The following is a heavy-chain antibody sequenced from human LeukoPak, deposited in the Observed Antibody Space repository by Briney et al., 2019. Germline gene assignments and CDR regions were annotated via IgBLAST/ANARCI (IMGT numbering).Heavy chain of an antibody. J-gene: IGHJ4*02. V-gene: IGHV3-66*04. CDR1: GFTVSSNY. CDR2: IYSGGST. Sequence: GGSLRLSCAASGFTVSSNYMSWVRQAPGKGLEWVSVIYSGGSTYHADSVKGRFTISRDNSKNTLYLQMNSLRAEDTAVYYCARRASGSYGYWGQGTLVTVSS. CDR3: ARRASGSYGY. D-gene: IGHD1-26*01.